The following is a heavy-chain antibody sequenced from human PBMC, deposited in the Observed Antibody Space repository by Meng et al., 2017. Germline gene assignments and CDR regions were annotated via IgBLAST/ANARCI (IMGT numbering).Heavy chain of an antibody. D-gene: IGHD2-21*02. CDR2: IIPIFGTA. CDR1: GGTFSSYA. CDR3: AREIAAAYCGGDCYL. J-gene: IGHJ5*02. V-gene: IGHV1-69*01. Sequence: QGQLVQSGAEGKKPGSSVKVSCKASGGTFSSYAISWVRQAPGQGLEWMGGIIPIFGTANYAQKFQGRVTITADESTSTAYMGLSSLRSEDTAVYYCAREIAAAYCGGDCYLWGQGTLVTVSS.